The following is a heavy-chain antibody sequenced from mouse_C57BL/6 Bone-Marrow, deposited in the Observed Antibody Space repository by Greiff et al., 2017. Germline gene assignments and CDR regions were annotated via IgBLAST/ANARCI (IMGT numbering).Heavy chain of an antibody. CDR2: INPSTGGT. J-gene: IGHJ1*03. V-gene: IGHV1-42*01. CDR1: GYSFTGYY. Sequence: EVQLQESGPELVKPGASVKISCQASGYSFTGYYMNWVKQSPEKSLEWIGEINPSTGGTTYNQKFKAKATLTVDKSSSTAYMQLKSLTSEDSAVYYCARDYHWYFDVWGTGTTVTVSS. D-gene: IGHD2-4*01. CDR3: ARDYHWYFDV.